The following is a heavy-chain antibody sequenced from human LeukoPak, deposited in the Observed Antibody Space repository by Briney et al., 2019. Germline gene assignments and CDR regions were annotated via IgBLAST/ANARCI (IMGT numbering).Heavy chain of an antibody. J-gene: IGHJ3*02. CDR3: ARTNGSHDAFDI. D-gene: IGHD2-8*01. CDR2: INPSGGST. Sequence: GASVKVSCKASGYTFTSYYMHWVRQAPGQGLEGMGIINPSGGSTSYAQKFQGRVTMTRDTSTSTVYMELSSLRSEDTAVYYCARTNGSHDAFDIWGQGTMVTVSS. V-gene: IGHV1-46*01. CDR1: GYTFTSYY.